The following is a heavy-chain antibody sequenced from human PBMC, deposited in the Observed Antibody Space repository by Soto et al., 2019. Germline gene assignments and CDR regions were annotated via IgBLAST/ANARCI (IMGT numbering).Heavy chain of an antibody. Sequence: QVQLVQSGAEVKKPGASVKVSCKASGYTFTSYGISWVRQAPGQGLEWMGWISAYNGNTNYAQKHQGRVTMTTDTSTSTAYMELRSLRSDDTAVYYCARESSGGEWSDLAGGMDVWGQGTTVTVSS. J-gene: IGHJ6*02. V-gene: IGHV1-18*04. CDR1: GYTFTSYG. CDR2: ISAYNGNT. D-gene: IGHD3-3*01. CDR3: ARESSGGEWSDLAGGMDV.